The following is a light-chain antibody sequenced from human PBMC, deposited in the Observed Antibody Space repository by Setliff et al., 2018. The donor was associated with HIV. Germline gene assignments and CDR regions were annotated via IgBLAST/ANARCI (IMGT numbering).Light chain of an antibody. V-gene: IGLV1-44*01. Sequence: QSVLTQPPSASGTPGQRVTISCSGSSSXXGSNIVNWYQQLPGAAPKLLIHSNNQRPSGVPDRFSGSKSGTSASLVSSGLQSEDEADFYCAAWDDRLNGYVFGTGTKVTVL. J-gene: IGLJ1*01. CDR3: AAWDDRLNGYV. CDR2: SNN. CDR1: SSXXGSNI.